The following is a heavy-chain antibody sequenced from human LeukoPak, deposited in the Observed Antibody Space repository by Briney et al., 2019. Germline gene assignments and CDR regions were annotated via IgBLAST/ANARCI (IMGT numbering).Heavy chain of an antibody. D-gene: IGHD3-10*01. CDR2: IYYSGST. J-gene: IGHJ4*02. V-gene: IGHV4-59*12. CDR3: ARDSNLDLLLWFGELSYYFDY. Sequence: SETLSLTCTVSGGSISSYYWSWIRQPPGKGLEWIGYIYYSGSTNYNPSLKSRVTISVDTSKNQFSLKLSSVTAADTAVYYCARDSNLDLLLWFGELSYYFDYWGQGTLVTASS. CDR1: GGSISSYY.